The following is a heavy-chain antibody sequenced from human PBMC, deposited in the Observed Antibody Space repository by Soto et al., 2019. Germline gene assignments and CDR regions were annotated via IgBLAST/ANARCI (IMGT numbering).Heavy chain of an antibody. CDR3: VRDNDYSAFDP. Sequence: GGSLRLSCAVSGFIYSHYWMDWIRQAPGKGLEWVSRINSDGSSTVYADSVKGRFTISRDNAKNTLYLQVNSLRVEDTAVYYCVRDNDYSAFDPWGQGTLVTVSS. V-gene: IGHV3-74*01. CDR1: GFIYSHYW. J-gene: IGHJ5*02. CDR2: INSDGSST. D-gene: IGHD4-4*01.